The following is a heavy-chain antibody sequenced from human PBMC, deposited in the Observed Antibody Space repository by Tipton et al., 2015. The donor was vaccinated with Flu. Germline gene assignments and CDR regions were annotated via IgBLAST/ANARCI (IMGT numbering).Heavy chain of an antibody. CDR2: IYYSGTT. V-gene: IGHV4-39*07. Sequence: TLSLTCTVSGGSISSSNYYWGWIRQPPGKGLEWIGSIYYSGTTYYNPSLKSRVTISVDTSKNQFSLKLSSVTAADTAVYYCARSWYGDYYMDVWGKGTTVTVSS. CDR3: ARSWYGDYYMDV. CDR1: GGSISSSNYY. J-gene: IGHJ6*03. D-gene: IGHD4/OR15-4a*01.